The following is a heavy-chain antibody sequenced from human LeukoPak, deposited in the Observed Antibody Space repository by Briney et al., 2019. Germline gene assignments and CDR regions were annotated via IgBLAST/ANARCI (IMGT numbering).Heavy chain of an antibody. V-gene: IGHV3-30*04. Sequence: GGSLRLSCAASGFTFSSYAMHWVRQAPGKGLEWVAVISYDGSNKYYADSVKGRFTISRDNSKNTLYLQMNSLRAEDTAVYYCARGGKRALTGTRSPQYFQHWGQGTLVTVSS. D-gene: IGHD6-19*01. CDR2: ISYDGSNK. CDR1: GFTFSSYA. J-gene: IGHJ1*01. CDR3: ARGGKRALTGTRSPQYFQH.